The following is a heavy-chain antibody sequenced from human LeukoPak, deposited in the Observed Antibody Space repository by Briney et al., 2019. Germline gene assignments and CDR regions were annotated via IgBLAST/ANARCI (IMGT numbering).Heavy chain of an antibody. CDR2: INSDGSST. J-gene: IGHJ6*03. V-gene: IGHV3-74*01. CDR3: EGILTGPDYYYMDV. CDR1: GFTSSSYW. D-gene: IGHD3-9*01. Sequence: GGSLRLSCAASGFTSSSYWMHWVRQAPGKGLVWVSRINSDGSSTSYADSVKGRFTISRDNAKNTLYLQMNSLRAEDTAVYYCEGILTGPDYYYMDVWGKGTTVTVSS.